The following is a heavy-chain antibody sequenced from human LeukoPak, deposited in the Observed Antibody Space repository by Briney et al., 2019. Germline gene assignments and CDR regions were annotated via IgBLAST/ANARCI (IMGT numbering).Heavy chain of an antibody. CDR1: GFTFSSYA. V-gene: IGHV3-23*01. CDR3: ARGGPYSSSWYTIGRYYYYYYYMDV. D-gene: IGHD6-13*01. J-gene: IGHJ6*03. CDR2: ISGSGGST. Sequence: GGSLRLSCAASGFTFSSYAMSWVRQAPGKGLEWVSAISGSGGSTYYADSVKGRFTISRDNSKNSLYLQMNSLRAEDTAVYYCARGGPYSSSWYTIGRYYYYYYYMDVWGKGTTVTISS.